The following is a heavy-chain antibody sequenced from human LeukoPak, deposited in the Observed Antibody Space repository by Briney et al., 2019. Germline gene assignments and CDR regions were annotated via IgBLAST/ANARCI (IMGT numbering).Heavy chain of an antibody. V-gene: IGHV4-34*01. D-gene: IGHD2-15*01. CDR3: ASLSGGGPGGSDY. CDR2: INHSGST. J-gene: IGHJ4*02. CDR1: GGSFSGYY. Sequence: SETLSLTCAVYGGSFSGYYCSWIRQPPGKGLEWIGEINHSGSTNYNPSLKSRVTISVDTSKNQFSLKLSSVTAADTAVYYCASLSGGGPGGSDYWGQGTLVTVSS.